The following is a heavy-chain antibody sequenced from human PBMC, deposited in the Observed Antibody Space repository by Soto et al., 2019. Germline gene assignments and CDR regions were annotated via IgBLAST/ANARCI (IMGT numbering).Heavy chain of an antibody. CDR3: AGVRGPYCGGECYPPTPNWFDP. D-gene: IGHD2-21*01. CDR1: GGSISSGGYS. Sequence: QLQLQESGSGLVKPSQTLSLTCAVSGGSISSGGYSWSWIRQPPGKGLEWIGSIYHSGSTYYNPSLKGRVTLSVDRSKNQFSLNLSSVTAADSAVYYCAGVRGPYCGGECYPPTPNWFDPWGQGTLVTVSS. V-gene: IGHV4-30-2*01. J-gene: IGHJ5*02. CDR2: IYHSGST.